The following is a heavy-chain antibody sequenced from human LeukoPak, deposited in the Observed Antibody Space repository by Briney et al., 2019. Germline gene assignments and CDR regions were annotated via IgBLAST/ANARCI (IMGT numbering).Heavy chain of an antibody. J-gene: IGHJ4*02. CDR1: GGPISSYY. CDR3: ARHASGWAHLFDY. D-gene: IGHD6-19*01. Sequence: SETLSLTCTVSGGPISSYYWSWIRQPPGKGLEWIGYIYYSGSTNYNPSLKSRVTISVDTSKNQFSLKLSSVTAADTAVYYCARHASGWAHLFDYWGQGTLVTVSS. V-gene: IGHV4-59*08. CDR2: IYYSGST.